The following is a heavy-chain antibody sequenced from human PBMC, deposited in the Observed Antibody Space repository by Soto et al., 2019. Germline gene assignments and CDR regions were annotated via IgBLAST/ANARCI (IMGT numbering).Heavy chain of an antibody. V-gene: IGHV4-31*03. D-gene: IGHD6-6*01. J-gene: IGHJ4*02. CDR1: GGSISSGGYY. CDR2: IYYNGST. Sequence: SETLSLTCTVSGGSISSGGYYWSWIRQHPWKGLEWIGYIYYNGSTYYNPSLKSRVTISVDTSKNQFSLKLSSVTAADTAVYYCAREKAPAIDYRGQGXLVPVSS. CDR3: AREKAPAIDY.